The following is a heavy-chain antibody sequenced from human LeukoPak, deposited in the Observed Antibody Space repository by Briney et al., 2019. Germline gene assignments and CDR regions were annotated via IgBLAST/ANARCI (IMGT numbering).Heavy chain of an antibody. Sequence: SETLSLTCTVSGGSISSYYWSWIRQPAGKGLEWIGRIYTSGSTNYNPSLKSRVTISVDTSKNQFSLKLSSVTAADTAVYYCARGRIAVAKDAFDIWGQGTMVTVSS. J-gene: IGHJ3*02. CDR1: GGSISSYY. CDR2: IYTSGST. D-gene: IGHD6-19*01. CDR3: ARGRIAVAKDAFDI. V-gene: IGHV4-4*07.